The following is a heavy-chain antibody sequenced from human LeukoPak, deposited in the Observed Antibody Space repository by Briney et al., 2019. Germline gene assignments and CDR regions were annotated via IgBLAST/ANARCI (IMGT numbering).Heavy chain of an antibody. CDR3: AREIFLQNDYGGNSGFYNWFDP. V-gene: IGHV1-69*04. D-gene: IGHD4-23*01. CDR2: IVAILDVE. J-gene: IGHJ5*02. Sequence: ASVKVSCKASGVTFRNHAISWVRQAPGHGLEWMGRIVAILDVEDYAQKLQGRVTITADTSTSTAYMELSSLRSEDTAVYYCAREIFLQNDYGGNSGFYNWFDPWGQGTLVTVSS. CDR1: GVTFRNHA.